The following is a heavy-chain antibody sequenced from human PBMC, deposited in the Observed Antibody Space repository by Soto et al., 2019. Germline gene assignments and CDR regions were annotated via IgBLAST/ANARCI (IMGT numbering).Heavy chain of an antibody. CDR1: GFTFSSYA. D-gene: IGHD3-22*01. CDR3: ARAKDYYDSSGYSQGPYFDY. J-gene: IGHJ4*02. V-gene: IGHV3-23*01. Sequence: GSLRLSCAASGFTFSSYAMSWVRQAPGKGLEWVSAISGSGVSTYYADSVKGRFTISRDNSKNTLYLQMNSLRAEDTAVYYCARAKDYYDSSGYSQGPYFDYWGQGTLVTVSS. CDR2: ISGSGVST.